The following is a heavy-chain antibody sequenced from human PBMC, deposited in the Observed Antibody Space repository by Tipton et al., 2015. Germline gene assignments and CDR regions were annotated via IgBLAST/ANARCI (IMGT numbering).Heavy chain of an antibody. Sequence: TLSLTCDVSGVSISSSGYYWGWIRQPPGRGLEWIGYIYYSGSTNYNPSLKSRVTISVDTSKNQFSLKLSSVTAADTAVYYCARDFRWGCSGGSCPPGIFDSWGQGTLVTVSS. CDR2: IYYSGST. CDR1: GVSISSSGYY. CDR3: ARDFRWGCSGGSCPPGIFDS. D-gene: IGHD2-15*01. V-gene: IGHV4-61*08. J-gene: IGHJ4*02.